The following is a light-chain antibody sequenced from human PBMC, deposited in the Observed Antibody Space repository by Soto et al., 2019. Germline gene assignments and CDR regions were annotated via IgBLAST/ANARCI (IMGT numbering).Light chain of an antibody. J-gene: IGKJ2*01. CDR3: QQYNYWPPMYT. Sequence: EIVMTQSAATLSVSPGERATLSCRASQSFSSNLAWYQQKPGQAPRLLIYGASTRATGIPARFSGSGSGTEFTLTISSLQSEDFAVYYCQQYNYWPPMYTFGQGTKVDIK. V-gene: IGKV3-15*01. CDR1: QSFSSN. CDR2: GAS.